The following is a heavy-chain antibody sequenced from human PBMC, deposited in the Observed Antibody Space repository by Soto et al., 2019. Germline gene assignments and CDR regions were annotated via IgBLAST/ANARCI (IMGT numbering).Heavy chain of an antibody. CDR2: IDPSDSYT. V-gene: IGHV5-10-1*03. CDR3: ARPYDSSGYYYTYAFDI. Sequence: EVQLVQSGAEVKKPGESLRISCKGSGYSFTSYWISWVRQMPGKGLEWMGRIDPSDSYTNYSPSFQGHVTISADKSISTAYLQWSSLKASDTAMYYCARPYDSSGYYYTYAFDIWGQGTMVTVSS. D-gene: IGHD3-22*01. J-gene: IGHJ3*02. CDR1: GYSFTSYW.